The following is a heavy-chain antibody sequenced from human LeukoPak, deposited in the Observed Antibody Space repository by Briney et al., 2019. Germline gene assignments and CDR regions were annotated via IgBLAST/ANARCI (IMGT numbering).Heavy chain of an antibody. V-gene: IGHV3-23*01. J-gene: IGHJ4*02. D-gene: IGHD3-22*01. Sequence: GGSLRLSCAASGFTFSNYAMSWVRQAPGQGLEWVSGISGSDGSTYYADSVKGRFTISRDNSKNTLHLQMDSLRAEDTAVYYCATRAYYDSSAYYYYYSDYWGQGTLVTVSS. CDR1: GFTFSNYA. CDR2: ISGSDGST. CDR3: ATRAYYDSSAYYYYYSDY.